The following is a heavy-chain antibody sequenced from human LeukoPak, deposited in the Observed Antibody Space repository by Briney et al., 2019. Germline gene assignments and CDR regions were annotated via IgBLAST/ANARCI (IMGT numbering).Heavy chain of an antibody. Sequence: GGSLRLSCAASGFTFSSYAMSWVRQAPGKGLEWVSAISGSGGGTYYADSVKGRFTISRDNSKNTLYLQMNSLRAEDTAVYYCASGTYYRGFDAWGQGTLVTVSS. J-gene: IGHJ5*02. V-gene: IGHV3-23*01. CDR3: ASGTYYRGFDA. CDR1: GFTFSSYA. D-gene: IGHD1-26*01. CDR2: ISGSGGGT.